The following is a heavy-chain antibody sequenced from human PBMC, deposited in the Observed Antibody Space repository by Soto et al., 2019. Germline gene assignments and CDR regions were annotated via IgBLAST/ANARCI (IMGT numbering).Heavy chain of an antibody. Sequence: SETLSLTCTVSGGSISSGGYYWRWIRQHPGKGLEWIGYIYYSGSTYYNPSLKSRVTISVDTSKNQFSLKLSSVTAADTAVYYCARDHLVLEPLSYYYGMDVWGQGTTVTVSS. D-gene: IGHD1-1*01. CDR3: ARDHLVLEPLSYYYGMDV. CDR1: GGSISSGGYY. CDR2: IYYSGST. V-gene: IGHV4-31*03. J-gene: IGHJ6*02.